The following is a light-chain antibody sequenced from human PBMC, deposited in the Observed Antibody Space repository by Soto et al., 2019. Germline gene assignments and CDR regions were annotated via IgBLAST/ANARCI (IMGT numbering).Light chain of an antibody. CDR1: SSNIESNT. V-gene: IGLV1-44*01. Sequence: QSVLTQPPSASGTPGQRVTISCSGSSSNIESNTVTWYQQLPGTAPKLVIYSNYDRFSGSKSGTSASLAITGLQAEDEGDYYCQSYDSTLDARYVFGTGTKVTVL. CDR3: QSYDSTLDARYV. J-gene: IGLJ1*01. CDR2: SNY.